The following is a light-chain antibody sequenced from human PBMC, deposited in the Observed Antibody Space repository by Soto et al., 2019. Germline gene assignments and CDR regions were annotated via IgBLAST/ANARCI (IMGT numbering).Light chain of an antibody. V-gene: IGKV3-20*01. J-gene: IGKJ1*01. CDR1: QSVSSSY. Sequence: EIVLTQSPGTLSLSPGERATLSCRASQSVSSSYLAWYQQKPGQTPRLLIYGASSRATGIPDRFSGSGSGTDFTLTISRLEPEDFAMYYCQQYGNSPWTFGQGTNVEI. CDR3: QQYGNSPWT. CDR2: GAS.